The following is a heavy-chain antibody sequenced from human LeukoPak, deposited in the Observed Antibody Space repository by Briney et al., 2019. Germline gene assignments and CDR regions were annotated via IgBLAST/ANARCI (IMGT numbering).Heavy chain of an antibody. V-gene: IGHV4-39*01. CDR3: ARHASVDGNWPRPLDY. Sequence: SEILSLTCTVSGGSISSNNYYWGWIRQPPGKGLEWIGNIYYSGSTYYKPSLKTRVTISVDTSKNQFSLKLTSVTAADTAVYYCARHASVDGNWPRPLDYWGQGSLVTVSS. J-gene: IGHJ4*02. D-gene: IGHD6-19*01. CDR2: IYYSGST. CDR1: GGSISSNNYY.